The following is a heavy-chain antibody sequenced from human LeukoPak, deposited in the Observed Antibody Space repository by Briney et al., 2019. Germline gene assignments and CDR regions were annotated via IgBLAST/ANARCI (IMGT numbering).Heavy chain of an antibody. CDR3: ASDSGYDHHGLFDY. Sequence: PGRSLRLSCAASGFTFSNYAMHWVRQAPGKGLEWVAVISYDGSNKNYADSVKGRFTISRDNSKNTLFLQMNSLRAKDTAVYYCASDSGYDHHGLFDYWGQGTLVTVSS. CDR1: GFTFSNYA. J-gene: IGHJ4*02. D-gene: IGHD5-12*01. CDR2: ISYDGSNK. V-gene: IGHV3-30*04.